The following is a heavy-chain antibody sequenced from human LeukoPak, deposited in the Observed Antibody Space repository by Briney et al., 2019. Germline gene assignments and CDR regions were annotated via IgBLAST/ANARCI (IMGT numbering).Heavy chain of an antibody. V-gene: IGHV4-39*07. CDR1: GGSISGSSYF. J-gene: IGHJ4*02. CDR3: ARDAGGGTGTFAY. D-gene: IGHD1-1*01. Sequence: SETLSLTCAVSGGSISGSSYFWGWIRQPPGKGLEWIGSIYYSGNTYYNPSLKSRVTISGDTSKNQFSLKLTSVTAADTAVYYCARDAGGGTGTFAYWGQGTLVTVSS. CDR2: IYYSGNT.